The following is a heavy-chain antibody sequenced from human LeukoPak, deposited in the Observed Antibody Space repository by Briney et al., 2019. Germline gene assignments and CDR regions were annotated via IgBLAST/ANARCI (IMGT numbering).Heavy chain of an antibody. V-gene: IGHV3-21*04. CDR1: GFIFSSYS. Sequence: GGSLRLSCAASGFIFSSYSMNWVRQAPGKGLEWVSSISSSSTYIYYADSVKGRFTISRDNAKNSLYLQMNSLRAEDTAVYYCARAWDYYDSSGLDAFDIWGQGTMVTVSS. CDR2: ISSSSTYI. J-gene: IGHJ3*02. D-gene: IGHD3-22*01. CDR3: ARAWDYYDSSGLDAFDI.